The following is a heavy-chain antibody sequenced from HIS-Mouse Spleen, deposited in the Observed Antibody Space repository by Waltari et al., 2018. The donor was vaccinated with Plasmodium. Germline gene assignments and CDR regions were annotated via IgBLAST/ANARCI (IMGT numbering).Heavy chain of an antibody. CDR1: GFSLSTSGMC. D-gene: IGHD6-6*01. CDR2: IDWDDDK. V-gene: IGHV2-70*15. CDR3: ARHKKRGQLVRGYFDY. J-gene: IGHJ4*02. Sequence: QVTLRESGPALVKPTQTLTLTCTFSGFSLSTSGMCVSWIRQPPGKALAWLARIDWDDDKYYSTSLKTRLTSSKDTSKNQVVLTMTNMDPVDTATYYCARHKKRGQLVRGYFDYWGQGTLVTVSS.